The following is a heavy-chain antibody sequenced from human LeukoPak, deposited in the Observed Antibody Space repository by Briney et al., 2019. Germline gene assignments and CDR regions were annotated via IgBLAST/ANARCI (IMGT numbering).Heavy chain of an antibody. V-gene: IGHV3-43*01. CDR2: ISWDGGST. Sequence: GGSLRLSCAASGFTFDDYTMHWVRQAPGKGLEWVSLISWDGGSTYYADSVKGRFTISRDNSKNTMYLEMNSLRAEDTAVYYCVKRASISGTSTDNRAFDIWGQGTMVIVSS. CDR3: VKRASISGTSTDNRAFDI. CDR1: GFTFDDYT. J-gene: IGHJ3*02. D-gene: IGHD5-12*01.